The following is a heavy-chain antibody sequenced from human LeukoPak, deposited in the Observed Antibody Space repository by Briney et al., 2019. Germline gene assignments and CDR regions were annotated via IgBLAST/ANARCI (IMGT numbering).Heavy chain of an antibody. CDR1: GFTVSSNY. V-gene: IGHV3-7*01. D-gene: IGHD3-22*01. Sequence: GGSLRLSCAASGFTVSSNYMSWVRQAPGKGLEWVANIKQDGSEKYYVDSVKGRFTISRDNAKNSLYLQMNSLRAEDTAVYYCAKGLKPYDSSGYYSNWGQGTLVTVSS. J-gene: IGHJ4*02. CDR3: AKGLKPYDSSGYYSN. CDR2: IKQDGSEK.